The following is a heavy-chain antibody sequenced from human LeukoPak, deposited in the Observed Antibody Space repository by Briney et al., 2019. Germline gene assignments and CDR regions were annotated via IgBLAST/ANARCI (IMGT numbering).Heavy chain of an antibody. Sequence: SETLSLTRTVSGGSISSGGYYWSWIRQHPGKGLEWIGYIYYSGSTYYNPSLKSRVTISVDTSKNQFSLKLSSVTAADTAVYYCARVGVATIIDYWGQGTLVTVSS. D-gene: IGHD5-12*01. CDR2: IYYSGST. CDR1: GGSISSGGYY. CDR3: ARVGVATIIDY. V-gene: IGHV4-31*03. J-gene: IGHJ4*02.